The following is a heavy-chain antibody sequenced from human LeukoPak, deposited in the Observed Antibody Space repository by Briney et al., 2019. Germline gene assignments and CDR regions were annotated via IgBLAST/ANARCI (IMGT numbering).Heavy chain of an antibody. V-gene: IGHV4-59*01. CDR1: GGSISSYY. D-gene: IGHD3-10*01. J-gene: IGHJ3*02. Sequence: SETLSLTCTVSGGSISSYYWSWIRQPPGKGLEWIGYIYYSGSTNYNPSLKSRVTISVDTSKNQFSLKLSSVTAADTAVYYCAREGYGSGTNAFDIWGQGTMVTVSS. CDR3: AREGYGSGTNAFDI. CDR2: IYYSGST.